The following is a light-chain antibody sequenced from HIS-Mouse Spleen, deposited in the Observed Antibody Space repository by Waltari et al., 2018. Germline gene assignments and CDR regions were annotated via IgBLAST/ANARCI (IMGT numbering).Light chain of an antibody. CDR2: GAS. CDR3: QQHGT. Sequence: EIVLTQSTGTLSLSPGERATLSCRASQSVSSSYLAWYQQKPGQAPRLLIYGASSRATGIPDRFSGSGSGTDFTLTISRLEPEDFAVYYCQQHGTFGQGTKLEIK. V-gene: IGKV3-20*01. J-gene: IGKJ2*01. CDR1: QSVSSSY.